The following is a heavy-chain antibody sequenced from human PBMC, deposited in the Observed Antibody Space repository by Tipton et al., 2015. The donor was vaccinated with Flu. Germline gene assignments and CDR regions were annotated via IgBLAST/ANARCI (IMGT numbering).Heavy chain of an antibody. J-gene: IGHJ3*01. CDR2: VYIGGRT. V-gene: IGHV4-4*07. CDR3: ARERRGGWPFYDAFDV. Sequence: GLVKPSETLSLSCSVSSGSISSYYWSWIRQPAGKGLEWIGRVYIGGRTNYNPSLKSRVTMSVDLFKNQISLRLSSVTAADTAVYYCARERRGGWPFYDAFDVWGQGTMVTVSS. D-gene: IGHD6-19*01. CDR1: SGSISSYY.